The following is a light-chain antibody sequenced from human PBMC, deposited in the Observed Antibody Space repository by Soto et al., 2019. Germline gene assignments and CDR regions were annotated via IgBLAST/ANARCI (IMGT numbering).Light chain of an antibody. J-gene: IGLJ2*01. CDR2: AVS. V-gene: IGLV2-14*03. CDR1: SSDVGAYNY. Sequence: QSALTQPASVSGSPGQSITISCTGTSSDVGAYNYVSWHQQHPGKAPKLMIYAVSNRPSGVSNRFSGSKSGNTASLTISGLQAEDEADYYCSSYTTSSTVVFGGGTKLTVL. CDR3: SSYTTSSTVV.